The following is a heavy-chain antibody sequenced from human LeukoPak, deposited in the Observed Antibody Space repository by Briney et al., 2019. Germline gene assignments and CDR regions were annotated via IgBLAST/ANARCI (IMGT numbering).Heavy chain of an antibody. D-gene: IGHD2-8*02. Sequence: PGGSLRLSCTASGLSFSSYWLTWVRQAPGKGLEWVANIKQDGSEKNYVASVKGRFTISRDDTKNSLYLQMNSLRDEDTAVYHCVSRLCTATAFFAASFNCFDYWGQGTRVTVSS. J-gene: IGHJ4*02. V-gene: IGHV3-7*03. CDR3: VSRLCTATAFFAASFNCFDY. CDR2: IKQDGSEK. CDR1: GLSFSSYW.